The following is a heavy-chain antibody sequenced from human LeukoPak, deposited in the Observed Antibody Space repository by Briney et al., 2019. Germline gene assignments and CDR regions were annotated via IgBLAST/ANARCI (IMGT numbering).Heavy chain of an antibody. J-gene: IGHJ5*02. CDR3: ARSRAFNSGAFDP. CDR2: IYNGVNT. CDR1: GASVSSASY. Sequence: SEILSLTCTVSGASVSSASYWTWIRQPPGKGVEWIAHIYNGVNTNYNPSLKSRVTISVDTSKNQFSLRLNSVTAADTAVYYCARSRAFNSGAFDPWGQGSLVTVSS. V-gene: IGHV4-61*01. D-gene: IGHD1-26*01.